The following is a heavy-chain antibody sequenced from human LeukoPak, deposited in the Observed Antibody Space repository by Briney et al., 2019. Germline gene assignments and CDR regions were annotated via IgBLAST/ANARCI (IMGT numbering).Heavy chain of an antibody. D-gene: IGHD7-27*01. CDR1: GYTFTDYY. CDR2: INPNSGGT. CDR3: ARVSSNWDTYFHY. J-gene: IGHJ4*02. V-gene: IGHV1-2*02. Sequence: GASVKVSCKASGYTFTDYYMHWVRQAPGQGLEWMGWINPNSGGTNYAQKFLGRVTMTRDTSISTAYMELSGLRSDDTAVFYCARVSSNWDTYFHYWGRGSLVTVSS.